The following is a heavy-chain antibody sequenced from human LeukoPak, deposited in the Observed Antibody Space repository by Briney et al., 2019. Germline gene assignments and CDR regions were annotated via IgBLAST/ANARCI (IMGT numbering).Heavy chain of an antibody. CDR1: GFTFDDYA. CDR2: ISWNSGSI. Sequence: PGGSLRLSCAASGFTFDDYAMHWVRQAPGKGLEWVSGISWNSGSIGYADSVKGRFTISRDNAKNSLYLQMNSLRAEDMALYYCAKDRNWGVSGGVDYWGQGTLVTISS. J-gene: IGHJ4*02. CDR3: AKDRNWGVSGGVDY. D-gene: IGHD7-27*01. V-gene: IGHV3-9*03.